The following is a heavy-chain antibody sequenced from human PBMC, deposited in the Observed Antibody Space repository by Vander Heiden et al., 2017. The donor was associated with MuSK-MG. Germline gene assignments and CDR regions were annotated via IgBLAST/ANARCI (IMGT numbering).Heavy chain of an antibody. V-gene: IGHV4-59*02. CDR3: ARNYDGRAWAFDI. CDR2: IDYRGST. J-gene: IGHJ3*02. CDR1: GASVSSNS. Sequence: QVQLQESGPGLVKPSETLSLTCTVTGASVSSNSWSWIRQPTGRGMAWIASIDYRGSTDYNISPSLKSLLSISLDTSENQLSLKLTSVTAADTAVYYCARNYDGRAWAFDIWGQGTMVTVSS. D-gene: IGHD3-22*01.